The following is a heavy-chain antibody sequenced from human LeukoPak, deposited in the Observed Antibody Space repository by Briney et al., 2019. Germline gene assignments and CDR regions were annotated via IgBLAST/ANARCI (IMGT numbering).Heavy chain of an antibody. CDR3: VPQEDCSRTTCQFDY. Sequence: GGSLRLSCAASGFIFSTYWMHWVRQAPGKGLVWVSRMNSDGSSISYADSVKGRFTISRDNAKNTLYLQMNNLRPEDTAVYYCVPQEDCSRTTCQFDYWCQGTLVTVSS. CDR1: GFIFSTYW. J-gene: IGHJ4*02. V-gene: IGHV3-74*01. CDR2: MNSDGSSI. D-gene: IGHD2-2*01.